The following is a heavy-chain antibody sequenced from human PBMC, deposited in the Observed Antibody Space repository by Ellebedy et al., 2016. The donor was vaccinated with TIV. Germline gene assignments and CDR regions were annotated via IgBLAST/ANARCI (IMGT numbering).Heavy chain of an antibody. CDR1: GFMFDSYW. Sequence: GESLKISCAASGFMFDSYWMSWVRQAPGRGLAWVANIKQDGTEYYVDSVRGRVTVSRDNAKNSLFLQMDSLRAEDTAVYYSARDPGIVAAAYYFDYWGQGTLVTVSS. V-gene: IGHV3-7*03. CDR2: IKQDGTE. CDR3: ARDPGIVAAAYYFDY. J-gene: IGHJ4*02. D-gene: IGHD2-2*01.